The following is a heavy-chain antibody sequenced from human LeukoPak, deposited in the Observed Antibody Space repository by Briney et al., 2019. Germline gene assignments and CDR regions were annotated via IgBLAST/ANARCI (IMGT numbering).Heavy chain of an antibody. CDR3: ARVLDYYYYMDV. V-gene: IGHV4-38-2*02. Sequence: SETLSLTCSVSGYSITTAYYWGWIRQPPGKGLEWIGSFFVRGSTYYNPSLKSRVTISLDASKNQFSLTLSSVTAADTAVYYCARVLDYYYYMDVWGKGTTVTVSS. J-gene: IGHJ6*03. CDR2: FFVRGST. CDR1: GYSITTAYY.